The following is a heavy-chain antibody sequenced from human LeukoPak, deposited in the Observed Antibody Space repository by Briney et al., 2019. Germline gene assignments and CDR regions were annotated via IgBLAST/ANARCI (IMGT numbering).Heavy chain of an antibody. V-gene: IGHV4-34*01. CDR1: GGSFSGFY. CDR3: VRDGGVSGYDLLDY. D-gene: IGHD5-12*01. Sequence: PSETLSLTCAVHGGSFSGFYWTWMRQPPGKGPEWIGEINHSRGTSYNPSLWSRVTISQDTSKNQFSLKLTSVTAADTAVYYCVRDGGVSGYDLLDYWGQGTLVTVSS. CDR2: INHSRGT. J-gene: IGHJ4*02.